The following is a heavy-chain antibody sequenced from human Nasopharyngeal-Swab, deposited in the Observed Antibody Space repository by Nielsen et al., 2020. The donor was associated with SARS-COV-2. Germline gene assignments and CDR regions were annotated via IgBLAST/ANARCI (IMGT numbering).Heavy chain of an antibody. CDR3: VKHQGSSSDQ. CDR2: INIDGSVT. V-gene: IGHV3-74*01. CDR1: GYTFSSYW. Sequence: GEALKICWAASGYTFSSYWMHWGRQAPGKGLGWVSRINIDGSVTDYADSVKGRFTISRDNARNTLYLQMNSLRGEDTAVYYCVKHQGSSSDQWGQGTLVTVSS. J-gene: IGHJ4*02.